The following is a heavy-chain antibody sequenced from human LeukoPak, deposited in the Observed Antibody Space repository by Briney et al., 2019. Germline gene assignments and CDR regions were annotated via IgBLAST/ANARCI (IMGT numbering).Heavy chain of an antibody. V-gene: IGHV3-30-3*01. CDR2: ISYDGSNK. J-gene: IGHJ5*02. CDR3: AIAWGYLGELYPPLFDP. CDR1: GFTFRSYA. D-gene: IGHD3-10*01. Sequence: PGGSLRLSCAACGFTFRSYAMHWVRQALGKGLEWVAIISYDGSNKYYADSVKGRFTISRDNSENTLYLQMDSLRAEDTAVYYCAIAWGYLGELYPPLFDPWGQGTLVTVSS.